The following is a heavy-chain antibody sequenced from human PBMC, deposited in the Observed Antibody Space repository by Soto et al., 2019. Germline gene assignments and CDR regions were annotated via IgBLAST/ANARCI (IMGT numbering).Heavy chain of an antibody. CDR1: GFTFSSYG. CDR3: ARDIKGSSYCYYYGMDV. CDR2: IWYDGSNK. D-gene: IGHD3-10*01. Sequence: HPGGSLSLSCAASGFTFSSYGMHWVRQAPGKGLEWVAVIWYDGSNKYYADSVKGRFTISRDNSKNTLYLQMNSLRAEDTAVYYCARDIKGSSYCYYYGMDVWGQGTTVTVSS. V-gene: IGHV3-33*01. J-gene: IGHJ6*02.